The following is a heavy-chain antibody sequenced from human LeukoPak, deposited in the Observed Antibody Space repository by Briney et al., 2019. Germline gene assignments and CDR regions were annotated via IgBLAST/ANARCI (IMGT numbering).Heavy chain of an antibody. CDR2: IYYGGST. CDR1: GGSFSGYY. J-gene: IGHJ6*02. V-gene: IGHV4-59*06. D-gene: IGHD2/OR15-2a*01. Sequence: SETLSLTCAVYGGSFSGYYWSWIRQPPGKGLEWIGYIYYGGSTYYNPSLKSRVTISVDTSKNQFSLKLSSVTAADTAVYYCATANQNRTTSPLYYYYYGMDVWGQGTTVTVSS. CDR3: ATANQNRTTSPLYYYYYGMDV.